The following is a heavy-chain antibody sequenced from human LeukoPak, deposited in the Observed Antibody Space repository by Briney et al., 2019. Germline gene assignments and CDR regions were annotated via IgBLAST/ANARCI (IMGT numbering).Heavy chain of an antibody. D-gene: IGHD1-26*01. V-gene: IGHV3-7*01. CDR3: ARDPAYSGSYVFDY. J-gene: IGHJ4*02. Sequence: GGSPRLSCAASGFTFSSFWMNWVRQPPGKGLEWVANIKQDGSENYYVDSVEGRFTISRDNAKNSLYLQMNSLRAEDTAVYYCARDPAYSGSYVFDYWGQGTLVTVSS. CDR1: GFTFSSFW. CDR2: IKQDGSEN.